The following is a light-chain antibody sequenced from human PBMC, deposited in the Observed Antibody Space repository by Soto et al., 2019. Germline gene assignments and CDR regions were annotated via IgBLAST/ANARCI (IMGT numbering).Light chain of an antibody. V-gene: IGKV1-5*03. CDR3: QQAKSFPVS. Sequence: DIQMTQSPSTLSASVGDIVTITFRASQSISSWLACYQQKPGKVPKVLIYKASTLKSGVPSRFSGSGSGTEFTLTISSLQPEDFATYYCQQAKSFPVSFGQGTRLEIK. CDR2: KAS. J-gene: IGKJ5*01. CDR1: QSISSW.